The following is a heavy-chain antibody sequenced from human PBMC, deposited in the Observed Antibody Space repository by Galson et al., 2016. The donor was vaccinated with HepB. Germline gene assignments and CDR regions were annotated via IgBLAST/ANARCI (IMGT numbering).Heavy chain of an antibody. CDR3: ATTTSGTFLGDYYHSLDG. CDR1: GYTFSSYS. CDR2: ISREDGET. Sequence: SVKVSCKASGYTFSSYSFNWVRQAPGQGLEWMAWISREDGETHYAQKFQGRVTVTRDTSTSTAHMELRSLRSDDTAVYYCATTTSGTFLGDYYHSLDGWGQGTTVTVSS. V-gene: IGHV1-18*01. D-gene: IGHD1-26*01. J-gene: IGHJ6*02.